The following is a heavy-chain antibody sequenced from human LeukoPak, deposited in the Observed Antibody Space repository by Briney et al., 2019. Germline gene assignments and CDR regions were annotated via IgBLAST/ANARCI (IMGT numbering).Heavy chain of an antibody. CDR1: GGSISSGGYY. J-gene: IGHJ6*02. V-gene: IGHV4-31*03. CDR2: IYYSGST. CDR3: AREGATGRYYYGMDV. D-gene: IGHD1-14*01. Sequence: PSQTLSLTCTVSGGSISSGGYYWSWIRQHPGKGLEWIGYIYYSGSTYYNPSLKSRVTISVDTSKNQFSLKLSSVTAADTAVYYCAREGATGRYYYGMDVWGQGTTVTVSS.